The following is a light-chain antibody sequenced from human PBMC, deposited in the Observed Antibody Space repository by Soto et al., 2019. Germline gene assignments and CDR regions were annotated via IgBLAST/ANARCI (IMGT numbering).Light chain of an antibody. J-gene: IGLJ1*01. CDR1: SSDVGGYNY. Sequence: QSVLTQPASVSGSPGQSITISCTGTSSDVGGYNYVSWYQQHPGKAPKLMIYDVSNRPSGVSNRFSGSKSGNTASLTISGLQAEDDADYYCSSYTSSITLYVFGTGNKVTVL. CDR3: SSYTSSITLYV. CDR2: DVS. V-gene: IGLV2-14*01.